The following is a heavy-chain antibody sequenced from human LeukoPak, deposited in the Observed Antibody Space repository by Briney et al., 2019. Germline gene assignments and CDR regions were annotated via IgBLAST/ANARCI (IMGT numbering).Heavy chain of an antibody. D-gene: IGHD2-15*01. V-gene: IGHV4-39*07. CDR1: GGSISSGSYY. CDR2: INHSGST. CDR3: AREYCRGGSCYSHWPWFDP. J-gene: IGHJ5*02. Sequence: PSETLSLTCTVSGGSISSGSYYWSWIRQPPGKGLEWIGEINHSGSTNYNPSLKSRVTISVDTSKNQFSLKLSSVTAADTAVYYCAREYCRGGSCYSHWPWFDPWGQGTLVTVSS.